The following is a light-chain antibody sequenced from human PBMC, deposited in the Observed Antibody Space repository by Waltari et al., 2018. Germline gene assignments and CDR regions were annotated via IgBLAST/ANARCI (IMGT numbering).Light chain of an antibody. Sequence: QSVLTQPPSASGTPGKRVPLSCSGSASHTGSDPVNRYQQLPGTAPKLLIYIDNRRPSGVPDRFSGSKSGTSASLAISGLQSEDEADYFCAAWDKSLNGVVFGGGTRLTVL. V-gene: IGLV1-44*01. J-gene: IGLJ2*01. CDR2: IDN. CDR1: ASHTGSDP. CDR3: AAWDKSLNGVV.